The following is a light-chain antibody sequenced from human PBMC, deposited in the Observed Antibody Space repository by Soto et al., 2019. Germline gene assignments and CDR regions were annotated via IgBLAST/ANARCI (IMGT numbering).Light chain of an antibody. CDR2: EVS. CDR1: SSDVGGYNY. V-gene: IGLV2-14*01. CDR3: GSYTSSSTQV. J-gene: IGLJ1*01. Sequence: QSVLTQPASVSWSPGQSITISCTGTSSDVGGYNYVSWYQQHPGKAPKLMIYEVSNRPSGVSNRFSGSKSGNTASLTISGLQAEDEADYYCGSYTSSSTQVFGTGTKVTV.